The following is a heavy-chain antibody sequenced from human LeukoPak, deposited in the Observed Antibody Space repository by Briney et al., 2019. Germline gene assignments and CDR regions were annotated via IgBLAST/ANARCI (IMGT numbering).Heavy chain of an antibody. CDR1: GFTFSSYG. J-gene: IGHJ4*02. V-gene: IGHV3-48*02. CDR2: ISSSSSTI. Sequence: GGSLRLSCAASGFTFSSYGMHWVRQAPGKGLEWVSYISSSSSTIYYADSVKGRFTISRDNAKNSLYLQMNSLRDEDTAVYYCASSGWSLFDYWGQGTLVTVSS. D-gene: IGHD6-19*01. CDR3: ASSGWSLFDY.